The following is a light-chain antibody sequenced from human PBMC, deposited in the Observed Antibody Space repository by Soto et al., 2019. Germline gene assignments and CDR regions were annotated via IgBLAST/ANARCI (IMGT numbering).Light chain of an antibody. Sequence: EIVLTQSPGTLSLSPGERATLSCRASQGVTPAYLAWYQHKPGQAPRLRIYGASTRATGIPDRFSGSGSGTEFTLTISRLEPEDFVGDSCQQYGGSPLFTFGPGTRVDFK. CDR3: QQYGGSPLFT. CDR1: QGVTPAY. J-gene: IGKJ3*01. V-gene: IGKV3-20*01. CDR2: GAS.